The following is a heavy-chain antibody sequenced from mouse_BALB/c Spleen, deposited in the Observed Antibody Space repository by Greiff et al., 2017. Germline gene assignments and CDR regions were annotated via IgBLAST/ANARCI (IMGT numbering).Heavy chain of an antibody. J-gene: IGHJ1*01. CDR3: ARYWLLPDWYFYV. V-gene: IGHV1S81*02. D-gene: IGHD2-3*01. CDR2: INPSNGRT. CDR1: GYTFTSYW. Sequence: VQLQQPGAELVKPGASVKLSCKASGYTFTSYWMHWVKQRPGQGLEWIGEINPSNGRTNYNEKFKSKATLTVDKSSSTAYMQLSSLTSEDSAVYYCARYWLLPDWYFYVWGAGTTVTVSS.